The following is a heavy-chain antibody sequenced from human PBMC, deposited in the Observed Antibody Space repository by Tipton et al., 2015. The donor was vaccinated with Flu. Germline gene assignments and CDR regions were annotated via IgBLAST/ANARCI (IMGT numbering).Heavy chain of an antibody. CDR1: GFTFSRDW. J-gene: IGHJ4*02. Sequence: GSLRLSCAASGFTFSRDWMSWVRQAPGKGLEWVSAVSGGGANTYYADSVKGRFTISRDNSKNTLYLQMNSLRAEDTAIYYCAKVIPEKVAGLDYWGQGALVTVSP. D-gene: IGHD6-19*01. CDR3: AKVIPEKVAGLDY. V-gene: IGHV3-23*01. CDR2: VSGGGANT.